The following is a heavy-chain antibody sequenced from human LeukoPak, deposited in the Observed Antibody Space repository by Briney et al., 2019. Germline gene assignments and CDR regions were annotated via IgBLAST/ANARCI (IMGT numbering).Heavy chain of an antibody. CDR2: IYRSGST. V-gene: IGHV4-38-2*02. Sequence: SETLSLTCSVSGYSISSGYYWGWIRQPPGKGLEWIGSIYRSGSTYYNPSLKSRVTISVDTSKNQFSLKLSSVTAADTAVYYCARAPDYYGSGAFDYWGQGTLVTVSS. J-gene: IGHJ4*02. CDR1: GYSISSGYY. D-gene: IGHD3-10*01. CDR3: ARAPDYYGSGAFDY.